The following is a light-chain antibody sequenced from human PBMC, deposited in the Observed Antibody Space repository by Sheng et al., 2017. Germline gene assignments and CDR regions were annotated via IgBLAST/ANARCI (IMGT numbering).Light chain of an antibody. CDR1: LTVNTNY. V-gene: IGKV3D-20*02. J-gene: IGKJ4*01. CDR2: GAS. CDR3: QQRANWPPLT. Sequence: EIVMTQSPGTLSLSPGERATLSCRASLTVNTNYVAWYQKRPGQPPRVLIYGASNRATGIPDRFSGSGSGRDFTLTISRLEPEDFAVYYCQQRANWPPLTFGGGTKVEIK.